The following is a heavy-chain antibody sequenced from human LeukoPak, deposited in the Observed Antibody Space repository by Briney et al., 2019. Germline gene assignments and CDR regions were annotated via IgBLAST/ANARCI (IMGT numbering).Heavy chain of an antibody. D-gene: IGHD1-1*01. CDR3: VKITSVTGGDC. V-gene: IGHV3-23*01. CDR2: IRGSGGST. CDR1: GFTFSSYM. Sequence: GGSLRLSCAASGFTFSSYMMSWVRQAPGKGLEWVSTIRGSGGSTYYADSVKGRFTISRDNSKNTLYLQMSSLRAEDTAVYYCVKITSVTGGDCWGQGTRLTVSS. J-gene: IGHJ4*02.